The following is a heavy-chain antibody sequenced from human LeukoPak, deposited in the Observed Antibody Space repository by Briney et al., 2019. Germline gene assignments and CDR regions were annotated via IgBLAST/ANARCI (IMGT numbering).Heavy chain of an antibody. CDR1: AGFISSYY. V-gene: IGHV4-59*01. CDR2: IYYSGST. D-gene: IGHD3-22*01. CDR3: ARAYYYDSSDAFAI. J-gene: IGHJ3*02. Sequence: PSETLSLTCTVSAGFISSYYWSWIRQPPGKGLGWIGYIYYSGSTNYNPSLKSRVTISVDTSKNQFSLKLSSVTAADTAVYYCARAYYYDSSDAFAIWGQGTMVTVSS.